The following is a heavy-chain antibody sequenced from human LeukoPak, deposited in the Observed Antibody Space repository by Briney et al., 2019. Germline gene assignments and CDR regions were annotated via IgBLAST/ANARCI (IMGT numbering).Heavy chain of an antibody. J-gene: IGHJ4*02. D-gene: IGHD2-21*02. CDR3: AKVDVVVTAISGFDY. Sequence: PGGSLRLSCAASGFTFSSYAMSWVRQAPGKGLEWVSAISGSGGSTYYADSVKGRFTISRDNSKNTLYLQMSSLRAEDTAVYYCAKVDVVVTAISGFDYWGQGTLVTVSS. CDR1: GFTFSSYA. V-gene: IGHV3-23*01. CDR2: ISGSGGST.